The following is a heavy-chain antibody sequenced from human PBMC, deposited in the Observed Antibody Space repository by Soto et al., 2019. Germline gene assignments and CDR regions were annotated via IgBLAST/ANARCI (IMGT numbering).Heavy chain of an antibody. Sequence: GASVKVSCKAPGYTFTSYDINWVRQATGQGLEWMGWMNPNSGNTGYAQKFQGRVTMTRNTSISTAYMELSSLRSEDTAVYYCARGRGSRLSTYYDFWVGFYYGMDVWGQGTTVTVSS. J-gene: IGHJ6*02. CDR2: MNPNSGNT. D-gene: IGHD3-3*01. CDR1: GYTFTSYD. CDR3: ARGRGSRLSTYYDFWVGFYYGMDV. V-gene: IGHV1-8*01.